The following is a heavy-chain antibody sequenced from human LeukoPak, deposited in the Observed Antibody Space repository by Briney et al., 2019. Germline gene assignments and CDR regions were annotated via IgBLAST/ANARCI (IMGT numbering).Heavy chain of an antibody. J-gene: IGHJ4*02. CDR1: GFTFSSYA. Sequence: GGSLRLSCAASGFTFSSYAMHWVRQAPGKGLEWVAVISYDGSNKYYADSVKGRFTISRDNSKNTLYLQMNSLRAEDTAVYYCARAHVDTDWPFDYWGQGTLVTVSS. D-gene: IGHD5-18*01. CDR2: ISYDGSNK. CDR3: ARAHVDTDWPFDY. V-gene: IGHV3-30-3*01.